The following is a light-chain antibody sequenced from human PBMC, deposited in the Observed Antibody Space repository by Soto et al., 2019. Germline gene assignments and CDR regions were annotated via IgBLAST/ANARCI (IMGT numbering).Light chain of an antibody. V-gene: IGKV1-33*01. CDR3: QQYDNPPPFT. CDR2: DAS. CDR1: QDISNF. Sequence: DIQMTQSPSSLSASVGDRVTITCQASQDISNFLNWYQRKPGTAPKLLIYDASNLETGVPSRFSGSGSGTDFTFTISSLQPEDIATYYCQQYDNPPPFTFGPGTKVDIK. J-gene: IGKJ3*01.